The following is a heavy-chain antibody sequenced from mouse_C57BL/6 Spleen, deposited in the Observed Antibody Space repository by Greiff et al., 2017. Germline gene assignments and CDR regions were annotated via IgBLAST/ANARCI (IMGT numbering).Heavy chain of an antibody. J-gene: IGHJ4*01. D-gene: IGHD2-3*01. Sequence: VKLQESGAELVKPGASVKISCKASGYAFSSYWMNWVKQRPGKGLEWIGQIYPGDGDTNYNGKFKGKATLTADKSSSTAYMQLSSLTSEDSAVYFCAISLYDGYQGYAMDYWGQGTSVTVSS. CDR1: GYAFSSYW. CDR3: AISLYDGYQGYAMDY. CDR2: IYPGDGDT. V-gene: IGHV1-80*01.